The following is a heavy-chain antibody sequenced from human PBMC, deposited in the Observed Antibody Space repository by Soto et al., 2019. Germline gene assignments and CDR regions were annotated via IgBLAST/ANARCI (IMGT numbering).Heavy chain of an antibody. CDR2: IIPILGIA. CDR1: GGTFSSYT. D-gene: IGHD3-3*01. J-gene: IGHJ4*02. Sequence: SVKVSCKASGGTFSSYTISWVRQAPGQGLEWMGRIIPILGIANYAQKFQGRVTITADKSTSTAYMELSSLRSEDTAVYYCARDLPPTYYDFWGSLWGQGTLVTVSS. CDR3: ARDLPPTYYDFWGSL. V-gene: IGHV1-69*04.